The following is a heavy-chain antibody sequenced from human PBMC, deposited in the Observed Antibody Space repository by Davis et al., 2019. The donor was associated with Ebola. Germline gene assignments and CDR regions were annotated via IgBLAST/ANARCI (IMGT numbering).Heavy chain of an antibody. D-gene: IGHD2-15*01. CDR1: GFTFSSYW. CDR3: ARDEVVVAATGWFDP. CDR2: IKQDGSEK. V-gene: IGHV3-7*03. Sequence: GGSLRLSCAASGFTFSSYWMSWVRQAPGKGLEWVANIKQDGSEKYYADSVKGRFTISRDNAKNSLYLQMNSLRAEDTAVYYCARDEVVVAATGWFDPWGQGTLVTVSS. J-gene: IGHJ5*02.